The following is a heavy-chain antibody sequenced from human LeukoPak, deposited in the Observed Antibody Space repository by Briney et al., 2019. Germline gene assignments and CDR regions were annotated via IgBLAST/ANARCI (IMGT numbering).Heavy chain of an antibody. CDR2: IYSDGSS. CDR1: GGSISGYF. Sequence: SETLSLTCTVSGGSISGYFWSWIRQPPGKGLEWLGYIYSDGSSKNNPSLRSRVTISLDTSKNQFSLKLTSVTAADTAVYYCARNGVHGYSGLDYWGQGTLVTVSS. V-gene: IGHV4-59*08. J-gene: IGHJ4*02. CDR3: ARNGVHGYSGLDY. D-gene: IGHD5-12*01.